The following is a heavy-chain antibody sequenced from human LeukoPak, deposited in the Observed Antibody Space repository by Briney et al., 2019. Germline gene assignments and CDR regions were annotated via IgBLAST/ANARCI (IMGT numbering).Heavy chain of an antibody. CDR1: GGSISSYY. CDR2: IYYSGST. CDR3: ARANVYYYYGMDV. V-gene: IGHV4-59*08. J-gene: IGHJ6*02. Sequence: PSETLSLTCTVSGGSISSYYWSWIRQPPGKGLEWIGYIYYSGSTNYNPSLKSRVIISVDTSKNQFSLKLSSVTAADTAVYYCARANVYYYYGMDVWGQGTTVTVSS.